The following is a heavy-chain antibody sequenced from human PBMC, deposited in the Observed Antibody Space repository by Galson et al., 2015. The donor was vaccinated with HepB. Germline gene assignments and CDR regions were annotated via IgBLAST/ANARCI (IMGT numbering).Heavy chain of an antibody. J-gene: IGHJ3*02. CDR3: AKVAATSGYYSSGFDI. CDR1: GLIFSNFA. V-gene: IGHV3-23*01. Sequence: SLRLSCAASGLIFSNFAMSWVRQSPGKGLEWVSAISSSGGLTYYADSVKGRFTISRDNSKNTLSLQMNSLRAEDTAVYYCAKVAATSGYYSSGFDIWGQGTTVTVSS. D-gene: IGHD3-22*01. CDR2: ISSSGGLT.